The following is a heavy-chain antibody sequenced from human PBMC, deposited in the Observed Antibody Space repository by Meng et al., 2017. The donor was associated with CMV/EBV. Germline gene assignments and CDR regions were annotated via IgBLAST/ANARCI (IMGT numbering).Heavy chain of an antibody. V-gene: IGHV4-39*07. CDR3: ARDRDIVVVPGDPWFDP. CDR1: GGSISSSSYY. Sequence: HEAGPGSVKPSEPLSLTWTVSGGSISSSSYYWGWIRQPPGKGLEWIGSIYYSGSTYYNPSLKSRVTISVDTSKNQFSLKLSSVTAADTAVYYCARDRDIVVVPGDPWFDPWGQGTLVTVSS. J-gene: IGHJ5*02. CDR2: IYYSGST. D-gene: IGHD2-2*01.